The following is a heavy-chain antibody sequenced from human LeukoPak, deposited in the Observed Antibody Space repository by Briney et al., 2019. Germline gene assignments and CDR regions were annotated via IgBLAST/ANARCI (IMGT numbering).Heavy chain of an antibody. CDR2: ISYDGSDK. D-gene: IGHD2-21*02. J-gene: IGHJ4*02. CDR3: AKDISGGDCPDY. CDR1: AFTLSNYG. Sequence: PGRSLRLSCVASAFTLSNYGMHWVRQAPGKGLEWVAVISYDGSDKYYADSVKGRFTISRDNSKNTLYLQMNSLRAEDTAVYYCAKDISGGDCPDYWGQGTLVTVSS. V-gene: IGHV3-30*18.